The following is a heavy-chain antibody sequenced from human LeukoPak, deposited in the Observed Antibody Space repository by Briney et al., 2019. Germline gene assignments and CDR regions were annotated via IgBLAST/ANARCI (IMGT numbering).Heavy chain of an antibody. CDR1: GFTFSSFA. CDR3: AREVYDSSGYYSH. CDR2: ISYDGSNK. J-gene: IGHJ4*02. D-gene: IGHD3-22*01. Sequence: PGGPLSLSCAASGFTFSSFAMHWVRQAPGRGLEGAAVISYDGSNKYYADSVKGRFTISRDNSKNTLYLQMNSLRAEDTAVYYCAREVYDSSGYYSHWGQGTLVTVSS. V-gene: IGHV3-30-3*01.